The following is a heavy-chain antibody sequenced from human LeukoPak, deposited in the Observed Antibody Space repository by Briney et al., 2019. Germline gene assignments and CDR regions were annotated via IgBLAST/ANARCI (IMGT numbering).Heavy chain of an antibody. Sequence: PGGALRLSLEGSGFTLGDYCMSWGPQAPGKGLEGGFGFNWDGGTTGYADSVKGRFTISRDNAKNSLYLQMNSLRAEDTAVYYCARRVVVKYYFDYWGQGTLVTVSS. CDR2: FNWDGGTT. J-gene: IGHJ4*02. CDR1: GFTLGDYC. V-gene: IGHV3-20*03. D-gene: IGHD3-22*01. CDR3: ARRVVVKYYFDY.